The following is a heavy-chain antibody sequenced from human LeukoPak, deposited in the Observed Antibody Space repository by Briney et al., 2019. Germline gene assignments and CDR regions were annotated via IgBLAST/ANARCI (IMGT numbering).Heavy chain of an antibody. J-gene: IGHJ4*02. Sequence: GGCLRLSCAASGFPFTPYTMNWLRQAPGKGLEWVASMSTSGTYTYYADSVKGRFTVSRDNAKNSLYLQTNSLRAEDTAVYYCAREGSSEEFDYWGQGTLVTVSS. CDR2: MSTSGTYT. CDR3: AREGSSEEFDY. V-gene: IGHV3-21*01. D-gene: IGHD6-19*01. CDR1: GFPFTPYT.